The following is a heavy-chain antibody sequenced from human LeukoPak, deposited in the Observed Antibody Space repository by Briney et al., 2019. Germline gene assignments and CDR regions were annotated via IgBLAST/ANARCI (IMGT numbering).Heavy chain of an antibody. J-gene: IGHJ5*02. D-gene: IGHD3-10*01. V-gene: IGHV4-4*02. CDR2: IYHSGST. Sequence: SGTLSLTCAVSGGSISSSNWWSWVRQPPGKGLEWIGEIYHSGSTNYNPSLKSRVTISVDKSKNQFSLKLSSVTAADTAVYYCARRRITMVRGVIVRWFDPWGQGTLVTVSS. CDR3: ARRRITMVRGVIVRWFDP. CDR1: GGSISSSNW.